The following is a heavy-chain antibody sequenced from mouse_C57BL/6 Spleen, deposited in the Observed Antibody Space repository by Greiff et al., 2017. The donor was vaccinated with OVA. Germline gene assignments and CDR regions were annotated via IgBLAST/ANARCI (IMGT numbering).Heavy chain of an antibody. CDR3: ARSYDYNYEGYAMNY. CDR1: GYAFTNYL. V-gene: IGHV1-54*01. J-gene: IGHJ4*01. Sequence: QVQLQQSGAELVRPGTSVKVSCKASGYAFTNYLIEWVKQRPGQGLEWIGVINPGSGGTNYNEKFKGKATLTADKSSSTAYMQLSSLTPVDSAVYFCARSYDYNYEGYAMNYGGQGTSFTVSS. CDR2: INPGSGGT. D-gene: IGHD2-12*01.